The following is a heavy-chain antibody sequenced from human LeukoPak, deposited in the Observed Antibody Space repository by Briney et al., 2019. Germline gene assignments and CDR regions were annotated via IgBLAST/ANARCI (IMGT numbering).Heavy chain of an antibody. CDR2: IYYSGSI. CDR3: ARSLRN. J-gene: IGHJ4*02. V-gene: IGHV4-59*08. CDR1: GGSISNYY. Sequence: PSETLSLTCTVSGGSISNYYWSWIRQPPGKGLEWIGYIYYSGSINYNPSLRSRVTMSIDTSKNQFSLKLSSVTAADTAVYYCARSLRNWGQGTLVTVSS.